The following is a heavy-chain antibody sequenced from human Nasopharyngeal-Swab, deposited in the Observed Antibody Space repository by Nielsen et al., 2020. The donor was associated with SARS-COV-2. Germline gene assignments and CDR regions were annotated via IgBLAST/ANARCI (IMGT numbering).Heavy chain of an antibody. CDR2: IYYSGST. J-gene: IGHJ5*02. CDR3: ARGTKDFWSGNGGHWFDP. D-gene: IGHD3-3*01. CDR1: GGSISSYY. V-gene: IGHV4-59*01. Sequence: SETLSLTCTVSGGSISSYYWSWIRQPPGKGLEWIGYIYYSGSTNYNPPLKSRVTISVDTSKNQFSLKLSSVTAADTAVYYCARGTKDFWSGNGGHWFDPWGQGTLVTVSS.